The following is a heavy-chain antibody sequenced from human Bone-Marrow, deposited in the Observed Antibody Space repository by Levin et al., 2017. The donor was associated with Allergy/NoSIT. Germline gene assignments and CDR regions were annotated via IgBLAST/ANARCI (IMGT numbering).Heavy chain of an antibody. D-gene: IGHD5-18*01. Sequence: SETLSLSCSVSGDSIGSSNSYWGWIRQAPGKGLEWVGIIYSSGTTYYNPSLKSRLTISLDTAKNQFSLRLRSVTAADTAVYFCAREGRQLSFDYWGQGTLVAVS. V-gene: IGHV4-39*07. J-gene: IGHJ4*02. CDR2: IYSSGTT. CDR3: AREGRQLSFDY. CDR1: GDSIGSSNSY.